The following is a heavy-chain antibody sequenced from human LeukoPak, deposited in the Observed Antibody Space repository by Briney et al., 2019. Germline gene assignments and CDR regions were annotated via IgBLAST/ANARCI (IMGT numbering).Heavy chain of an antibody. CDR3: ARQADDSSSSLVYFDY. Sequence: KPSETLSLTCAVSGGSTSSHYWSWIRQPPGKGLEWIGFIYYSGTTKYNPSLKSRVTISADTSKNQFSLKLSSVTAADTAVYYCARQADDSSSSLVYFDYWGQGTLVTVSS. V-gene: IGHV4-59*08. J-gene: IGHJ4*02. CDR2: IYYSGTT. CDR1: GGSTSSHY. D-gene: IGHD6-6*01.